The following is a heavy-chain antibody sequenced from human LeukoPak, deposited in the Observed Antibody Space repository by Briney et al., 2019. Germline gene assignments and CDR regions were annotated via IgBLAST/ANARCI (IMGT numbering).Heavy chain of an antibody. Sequence: GGSLRLSCAASGFTFSSYAMTWVRQAPGKGLEWVSAISGGGISTYYADSVKGRFTIPRDNSQNTLYLQMNSLRAEDTAVYYCARGLSGYSSSLGYWGQGTLVTVSS. CDR3: ARGLSGYSSSLGY. J-gene: IGHJ4*02. CDR2: ISGGGIST. CDR1: GFTFSSYA. D-gene: IGHD6-6*01. V-gene: IGHV3-23*01.